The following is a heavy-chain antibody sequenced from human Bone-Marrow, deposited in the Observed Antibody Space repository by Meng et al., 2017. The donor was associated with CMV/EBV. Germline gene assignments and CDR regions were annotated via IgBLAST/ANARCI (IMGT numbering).Heavy chain of an antibody. CDR3: ARGLVVPAAQPNHYYYHGMDV. Sequence: GSLRLSCTVSGGSVSSGSYYWSWIRQPPGKGLEWIGYIYYSGSTNYNPSLKSRVTIAVDTSKNQFPLKLSSVTAADTAVYYCARGLVVPAAQPNHYYYHGMDVWGQGTTVTVSS. CDR2: IYYSGST. V-gene: IGHV4-61*01. D-gene: IGHD2-2*01. CDR1: GGSVSSGSYY. J-gene: IGHJ6*02.